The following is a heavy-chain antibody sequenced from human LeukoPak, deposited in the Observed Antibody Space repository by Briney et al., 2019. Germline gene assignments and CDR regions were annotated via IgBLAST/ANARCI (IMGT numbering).Heavy chain of an antibody. J-gene: IGHJ5*02. D-gene: IGHD6-13*01. CDR1: GGSFSGYY. CDR3: ARHPSRRYSSSWYWFDP. CDR2: INHSGST. V-gene: IGHV4-34*01. Sequence: NASETLSLTCAVYGGSFSGYYWSWIRQPPGKGLEWIGEINHSGSTNYNPSLKSRVTISVDTSKNQFSLKLSSVTAADTAVYYCARHPSRRYSSSWYWFDPWGQGTLVTVSS.